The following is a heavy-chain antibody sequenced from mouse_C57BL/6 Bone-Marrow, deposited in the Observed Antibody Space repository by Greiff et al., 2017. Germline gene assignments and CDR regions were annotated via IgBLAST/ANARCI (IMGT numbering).Heavy chain of an antibody. Sequence: EVQLQQSGPELVKPGASVKISCKASGYSFTGYYMNWVKQSPEKSLEWIGEINPSTGGTTYNQKFKAKATLTVDTSSSTAYMQLKSLTSEDCAVYYYARRELRRAMDYWGQGTSVTVSS. CDR3: ARRELRRAMDY. V-gene: IGHV1-42*01. J-gene: IGHJ4*01. CDR1: GYSFTGYY. D-gene: IGHD1-1*01. CDR2: INPSTGGT.